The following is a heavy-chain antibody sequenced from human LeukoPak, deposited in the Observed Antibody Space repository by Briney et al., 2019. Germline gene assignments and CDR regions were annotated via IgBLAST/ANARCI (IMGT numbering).Heavy chain of an antibody. CDR3: ATGLLFDP. V-gene: IGHV3-30*03. CDR2: ISYDGSNK. D-gene: IGHD2-15*01. CDR1: GFTFSSYG. J-gene: IGHJ5*02. Sequence: GRSLRLSCAASGFTFSSYGMHWVRQAPGKGLECVAVISYDGSNKYYADSVKGRFTISRDNSKNTLYLQMNSLRAEDTAVYYCATGLLFDPWGQGTLVTVSS.